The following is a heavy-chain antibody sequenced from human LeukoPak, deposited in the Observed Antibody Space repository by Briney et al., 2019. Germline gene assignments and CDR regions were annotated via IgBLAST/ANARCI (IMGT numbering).Heavy chain of an antibody. J-gene: IGHJ3*02. CDR2: ISGSGGST. CDR1: GFTFSSYA. CDR3: AKDSFIVVVPAATGFDAFDI. D-gene: IGHD2-2*01. V-gene: IGHV3-23*01. Sequence: PGGSLRLSCAASGFTFSSYAMSWVRQAPGKGLEWVSAISGSGGSTYYADSVKGRLTISRDNSKNTLYLQMNSLRAEGTAVYYCAKDSFIVVVPAATGFDAFDIWGQGTMVTVSS.